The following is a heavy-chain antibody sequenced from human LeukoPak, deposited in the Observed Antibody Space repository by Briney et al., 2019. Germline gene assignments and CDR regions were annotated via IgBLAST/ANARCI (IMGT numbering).Heavy chain of an antibody. Sequence: GGSLRLSCAASGFTLSSYWMTWARQAPGEGLEWVANIGQDGSEKYYVDPVKGRFTISRDNAKNSLYLQMNSLRAEDTAVYYCARGWAAIDSWGQGTLVTVSS. CDR3: ARGWAAIDS. V-gene: IGHV3-7*04. D-gene: IGHD5-18*01. CDR1: GFTLSSYW. CDR2: IGQDGSEK. J-gene: IGHJ4*02.